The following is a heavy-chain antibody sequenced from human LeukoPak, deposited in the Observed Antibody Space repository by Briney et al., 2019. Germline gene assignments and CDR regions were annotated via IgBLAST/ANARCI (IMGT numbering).Heavy chain of an antibody. CDR2: IFYSGST. J-gene: IGHJ4*02. D-gene: IGHD4-17*01. CDR1: GGSISSYY. V-gene: IGHV4-59*08. Sequence: PSETLSLTCTVSGGSISSYYWSWIRQPPGKGLECIAYIFYSGSTDYNPSLKSRVTTSLDTSKNQFSLNLTSVTAADTAVYYCARGYGDFRVEGRYFHSWGQGTLVTVSS. CDR3: ARGYGDFRVEGRYFHS.